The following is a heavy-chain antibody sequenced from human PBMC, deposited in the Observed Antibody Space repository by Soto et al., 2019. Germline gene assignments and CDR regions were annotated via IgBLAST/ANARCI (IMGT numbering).Heavy chain of an antibody. Sequence: GGSLRLSCAASGFTFDDYAMHWVRQAPGKGLEWVSGISWNSGSIGYADSVKGRFTISRDNDKNSLYLQMNSLRAEDTALYYCAKEMGIAAAGYPFDYWGQGTLVTVSS. CDR2: ISWNSGSI. V-gene: IGHV3-9*01. D-gene: IGHD6-13*01. CDR3: AKEMGIAAAGYPFDY. CDR1: GFTFDDYA. J-gene: IGHJ4*02.